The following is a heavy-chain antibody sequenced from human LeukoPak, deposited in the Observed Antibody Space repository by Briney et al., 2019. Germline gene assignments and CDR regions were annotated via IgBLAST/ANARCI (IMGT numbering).Heavy chain of an antibody. Sequence: SETLSLTCTVSGGSICSYYWSWIRQPPGKGLEWVGYIYYSGSTNYNPSLTSRVTISVDTSKNQFSLKLSSVTAADTAVYYCASTYCSGGSCYWALEYWGQGTLVTVSS. V-gene: IGHV4-59*08. J-gene: IGHJ4*02. D-gene: IGHD2-15*01. CDR1: GGSICSYY. CDR2: IYYSGST. CDR3: ASTYCSGGSCYWALEY.